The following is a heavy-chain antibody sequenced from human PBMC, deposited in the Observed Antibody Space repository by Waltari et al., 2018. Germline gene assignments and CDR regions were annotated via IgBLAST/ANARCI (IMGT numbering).Heavy chain of an antibody. CDR3: ARDDVDSSNFGGF. V-gene: IGHV1-18*01. CDR2: IYPYKSNT. Sequence: QLVQSGAEVKKPGASVKVSCKASGYIFSNYGITWVRKAPGQGLEWMGWIYPYKSNTKNEQNFKGRLTVPTDTSTTTAYMEIRSLRSDDTAIYYCARDDVDSSNFGGFWGQGALVTVSS. D-gene: IGHD6-13*01. CDR1: GYIFSNYG. J-gene: IGHJ4*02.